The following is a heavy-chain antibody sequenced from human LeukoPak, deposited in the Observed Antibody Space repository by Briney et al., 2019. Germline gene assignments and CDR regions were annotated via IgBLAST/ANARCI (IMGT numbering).Heavy chain of an antibody. Sequence: GGSLRLSCTASGFTFADYAMSWVRQAPGKGLEWVSFIRSKGYGGTTEYAASVKGRFTISRDESKSIAYLQMNSLKTEDTAVYYCSRDLSYYGMDVWGQGTTVTVSS. CDR3: SRDLSYYGMDV. CDR2: IRSKGYGGTT. CDR1: GFTFADYA. V-gene: IGHV3-49*04. J-gene: IGHJ6*02.